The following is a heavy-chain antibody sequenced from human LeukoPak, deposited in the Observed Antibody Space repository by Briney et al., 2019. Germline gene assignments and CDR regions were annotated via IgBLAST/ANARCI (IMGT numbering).Heavy chain of an antibody. CDR1: GFTFRKYL. D-gene: IGHD3-9*01. CDR2: IKPDESEK. CDR3: AKWGPYDILTGRIH. V-gene: IGHV3-7*03. J-gene: IGHJ4*02. Sequence: GGPLRLSCAASGFTFRKYLMTWVRQAAGKGLEGVANIKPDESEKYYVCSVKGRFTISRDNAKTSLYLQMNSLSAEDTAVYSCAKWGPYDILTGRIHWGQGTLVTVSS.